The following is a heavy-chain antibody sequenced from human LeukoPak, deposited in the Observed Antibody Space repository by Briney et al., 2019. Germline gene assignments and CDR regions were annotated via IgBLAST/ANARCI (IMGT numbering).Heavy chain of an antibody. CDR1: GYTFTSYY. CDR2: INPSGGST. D-gene: IGHD6-19*01. Sequence: ASVKVSCKASGYTFTSYYMHWVRQAPGEGLEWMGIINPSGGSTSYAQKFQGRVTMTRDTSISTAYMELSRLRSDDTAVYYCARGGGIVAVAPDYWGQGTLVTVSS. V-gene: IGHV1-46*01. J-gene: IGHJ4*02. CDR3: ARGGGIVAVAPDY.